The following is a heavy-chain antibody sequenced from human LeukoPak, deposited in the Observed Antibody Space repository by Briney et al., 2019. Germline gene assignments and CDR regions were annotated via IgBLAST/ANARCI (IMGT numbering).Heavy chain of an antibody. CDR2: INPASGAT. V-gene: IGHV1-2*02. Sequence: ASVTVSCTASGYTFTGYYMHWVRQAPGQGLEWMGWINPASGATYYAQKFQDRVTMTRDTSITTGYMELSRLISDDTAMYYCASYYDSSGYHPSRFDYWGQGTLVTVSS. D-gene: IGHD3-22*01. CDR3: ASYYDSSGYHPSRFDY. J-gene: IGHJ4*02. CDR1: GYTFTGYY.